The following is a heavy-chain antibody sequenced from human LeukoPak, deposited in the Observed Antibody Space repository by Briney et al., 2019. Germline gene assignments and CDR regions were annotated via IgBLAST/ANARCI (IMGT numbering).Heavy chain of an antibody. Sequence: GGSLRLSCAASGFTFSSYAVSWVRQAPGKGLEWVSAISGSGGSTYYADSVKGRFTISRDNSKNTLYLQMNSLRAEDTAVYYCAKDGPGIAAAGTMYYYYGMDVWGQGTTVTVSS. CDR1: GFTFSSYA. D-gene: IGHD6-13*01. V-gene: IGHV3-23*01. CDR3: AKDGPGIAAAGTMYYYYGMDV. J-gene: IGHJ6*02. CDR2: ISGSGGST.